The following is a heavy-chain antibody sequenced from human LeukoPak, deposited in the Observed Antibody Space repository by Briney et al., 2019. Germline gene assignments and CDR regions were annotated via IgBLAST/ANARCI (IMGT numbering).Heavy chain of an antibody. Sequence: GGSLRLSCAASGFNFSSYWMSWVRQAPGKGLEWVANIKQDGSEKYYVDSVKGRFTISRDNAKNSLYLQMNSLRAEDTAVYYCARGKIVGATTPFDYWGQGTLVTVSS. V-gene: IGHV3-7*01. CDR1: GFNFSSYW. D-gene: IGHD1-26*01. J-gene: IGHJ4*02. CDR3: ARGKIVGATTPFDY. CDR2: IKQDGSEK.